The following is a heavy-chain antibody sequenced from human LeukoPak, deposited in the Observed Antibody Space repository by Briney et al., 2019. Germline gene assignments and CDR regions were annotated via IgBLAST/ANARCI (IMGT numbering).Heavy chain of an antibody. CDR3: ARQSTSSWYDY. J-gene: IGHJ4*02. CDR1: GGSISSYY. V-gene: IGHV4-59*08. CDR2: IYYSGST. Sequence: SETLSLTCTVSGGSISSYYWSWIRQPPGKGLEWIGYIYYSGSTNYNPSLKSRVTISVDTTKNQFSLKLSSVTAADTAVYYCARQSTSSWYDYWGQGTLVTVSS. D-gene: IGHD6-13*01.